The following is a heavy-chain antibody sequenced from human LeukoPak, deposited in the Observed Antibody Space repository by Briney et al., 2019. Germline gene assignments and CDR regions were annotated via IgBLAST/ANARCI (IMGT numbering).Heavy chain of an antibody. CDR2: INPNSGDT. J-gene: IGHJ4*02. D-gene: IGHD3-22*01. CDR1: GYTFTDYY. V-gene: IGHV1-2*02. CDR3: ARDLGYDSSGYHY. Sequence: ASVKLSCKASGYTFTDYYMHWVRQAPGQGLEWMGWINPNSGDTNYAQKIQGRVTMTRDTSSSTAYMELSRLRSDDTAVYYCARDLGYDSSGYHYWGQGTLVTVSS.